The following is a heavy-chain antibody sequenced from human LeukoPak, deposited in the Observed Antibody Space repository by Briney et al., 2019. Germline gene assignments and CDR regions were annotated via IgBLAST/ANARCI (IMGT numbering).Heavy chain of an antibody. V-gene: IGHV3-23*01. J-gene: IGHJ4*02. CDR2: ISGSGGST. Sequence: PGRSLRLSCAASGFTFSSYAMSWVRQAPGKGLEWVSAISGSGGSTYYADSVKGRFTISRDNSKNTLYLQMNSLRAEDTAVYYCAKLSYSSGWYSLLPARPYYFDYWGQGTLVTVSS. D-gene: IGHD6-19*01. CDR1: GFTFSSYA. CDR3: AKLSYSSGWYSLLPARPYYFDY.